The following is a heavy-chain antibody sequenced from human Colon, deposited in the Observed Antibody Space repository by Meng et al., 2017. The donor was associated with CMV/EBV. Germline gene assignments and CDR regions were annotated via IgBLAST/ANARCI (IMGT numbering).Heavy chain of an antibody. CDR1: GYPFTTYD. V-gene: IGHV1-8*02. D-gene: IGHD2-2*01. Sequence: KAAGYPFTTYDINWVRQTPGQGLEWMGWMNHNSGNTGYEQKFQGRLSMTRDTSTSTAYMELSSLRSEDTAVYYCARSLQYIKLCLGYWGQGTLVTVSS. J-gene: IGHJ4*02. CDR3: ARSLQYIKLCLGY. CDR2: MNHNSGNT.